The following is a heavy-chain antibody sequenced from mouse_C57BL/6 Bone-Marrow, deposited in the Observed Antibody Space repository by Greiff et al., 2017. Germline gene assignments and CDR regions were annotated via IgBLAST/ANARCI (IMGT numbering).Heavy chain of an antibody. CDR3: TRIAY. J-gene: IGHJ3*01. CDR1: GYAFTNYL. CDR2: IDPENGDT. Sequence: VQLQQSGAELVRPGTSVKVSCKASGYAFTNYLIEWVKQRPEQGLEWIGWIDPENGDTEYASKFQGKATITVDTSSNTAYLQLSSLTSEDTAVYYCTRIAYWGQRTLVTVSA. V-gene: IGHV14-4*01.